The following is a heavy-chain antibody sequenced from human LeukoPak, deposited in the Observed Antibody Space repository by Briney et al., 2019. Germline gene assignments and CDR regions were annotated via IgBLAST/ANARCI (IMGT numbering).Heavy chain of an antibody. D-gene: IGHD5-18*01. J-gene: IGHJ6*03. Sequence: PAETLSLTCTVSGGSISRYYWSWLRQPPGKGREGIGYIYYSGSTNYNPSRKSRVTISVDPSTNQFSLKLSSVTAADTAVYYCARGRYSYGYAYYYYYMDVWGKGTTVTISS. CDR3: ARGRYSYGYAYYYYYMDV. CDR1: GGSISRYY. CDR2: IYYSGST. V-gene: IGHV4-59*01.